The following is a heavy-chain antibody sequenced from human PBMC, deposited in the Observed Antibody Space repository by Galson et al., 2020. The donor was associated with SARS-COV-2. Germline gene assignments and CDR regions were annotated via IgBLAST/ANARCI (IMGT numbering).Heavy chain of an antibody. CDR2: IYDSGST. V-gene: IGHV4-39*01. Sequence: SETLPLTCTVSGGSVSSSSYYWGWVRQPPGKGLEWIGIIYDSGSTYYNPSLKSRVTISVDTSKNQFSLKMNSVTAADTAVYYCARLTPTQWELPNYFDYWGQGTLVTVSS. D-gene: IGHD1-26*01. CDR3: ARLTPTQWELPNYFDY. J-gene: IGHJ4*02. CDR1: GGSVSSSSYY.